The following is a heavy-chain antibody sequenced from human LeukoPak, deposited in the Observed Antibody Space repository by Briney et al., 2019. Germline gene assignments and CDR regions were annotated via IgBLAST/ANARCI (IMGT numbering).Heavy chain of an antibody. CDR3: ARVQVVDFDP. V-gene: IGHV1-2*02. CDR2: INCNTGVT. CDR1: GYTFTGYY. D-gene: IGHD2-2*01. J-gene: IGHJ5*02. Sequence: ASVKVSCKTSGYTFTGYYIHWVRQAPGQGLEWVGWINCNTGVTNYAQKFQGRITMTRDTSISTAYMELSSLRSDDTAVYYCARVQVVDFDPWGQGTLVTVSS.